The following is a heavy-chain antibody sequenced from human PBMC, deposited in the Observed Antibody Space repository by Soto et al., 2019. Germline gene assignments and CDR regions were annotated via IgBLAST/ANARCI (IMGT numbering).Heavy chain of an antibody. CDR3: VRVYVDPRNSIASCYCAFAL. J-gene: IGHJ3*01. CDR1: GDSISSGSYY. V-gene: IGHV4-39*02. CDR2: FCYSGNT. Sequence: QPQLQESGPGLVEPSETLSLTCTVSGDSISSGSYYWGWVRQPPGKGLEWIGSFCYSGNTRSNPSLNSRVTISLDTSKNHFSLDVSPVSAADTAVYYCVRVYVDPRNSIASCYCAFALWGQGTMVTVSS. D-gene: IGHD2-2*01.